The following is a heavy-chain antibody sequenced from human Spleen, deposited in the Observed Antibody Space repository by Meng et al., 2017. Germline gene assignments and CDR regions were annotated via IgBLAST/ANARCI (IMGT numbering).Heavy chain of an antibody. Sequence: GESLKISCAASGFTFSNKGMHWVRQAPGKGLEWVAVIWYDGSKKSHAESVNGRFTISRDNSKNTLYLQMNSLRAEDTAVYYCAKFSSDWYEWSDSWGQGTLVTVSS. D-gene: IGHD6-19*01. CDR3: AKFSSDWYEWSDS. CDR2: IWYDGSKK. J-gene: IGHJ4*02. CDR1: GFTFSNKG. V-gene: IGHV3-33*06.